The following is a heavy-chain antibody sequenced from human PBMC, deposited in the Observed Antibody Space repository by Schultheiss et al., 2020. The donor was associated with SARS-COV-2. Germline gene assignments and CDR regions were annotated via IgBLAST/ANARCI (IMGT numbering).Heavy chain of an antibody. D-gene: IGHD6-25*01. CDR1: GGSISSSSYY. CDR3: ARGSYSSGFMGGVYYYYGMDV. V-gene: IGHV4-61*05. J-gene: IGHJ6*02. CDR2: INHSGGA. Sequence: SETLSLTCTVSGGSISSSSYYWGWIRQPPGKGLEWIGEINHSGGANYNPSLKSRVTISVDTSKNQFSLKLSSVTAADTAVYYCARGSYSSGFMGGVYYYYGMDVWGQGTTVTVSS.